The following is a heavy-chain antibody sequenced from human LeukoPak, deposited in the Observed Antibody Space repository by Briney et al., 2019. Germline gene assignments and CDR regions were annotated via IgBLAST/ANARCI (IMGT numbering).Heavy chain of an antibody. Sequence: GGSPRLSCAASGFTFNRYWMSWVRQAPGKGLEWVANIKQDGSEKYYVDSVKGRFTISRDNAKNSLYLQMNSLRAEDTAVYYCARDSDDSYDKIDFWGQGTLVTVSS. CDR1: GFTFNRYW. D-gene: IGHD1-1*01. V-gene: IGHV3-7*01. CDR2: IKQDGSEK. J-gene: IGHJ4*02. CDR3: ARDSDDSYDKIDF.